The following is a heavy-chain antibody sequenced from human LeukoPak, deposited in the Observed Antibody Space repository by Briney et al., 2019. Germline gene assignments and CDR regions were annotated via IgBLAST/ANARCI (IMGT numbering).Heavy chain of an antibody. CDR3: ASRIGPYCSGGSCDAFDI. J-gene: IGHJ3*02. CDR2: IYHSGST. V-gene: IGHV4-4*02. D-gene: IGHD2-15*01. CDR1: GFTFSSYS. Sequence: GSLRLSCAASGFTFSSYSMNWVRQPPGKGLEWIGEIYHSGSTNYNPSLKSRVTISVDKSKNQFSLKLSSVTAADTAVYYCASRIGPYCSGGSCDAFDIWGQGTMVTVSS.